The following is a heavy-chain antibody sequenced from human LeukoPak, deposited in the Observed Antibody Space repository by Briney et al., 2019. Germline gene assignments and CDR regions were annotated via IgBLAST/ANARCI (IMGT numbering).Heavy chain of an antibody. Sequence: GRSLRLSCAASGFTFDDYAMHWVRQAPGKGLEWVSGISWNSGSIGYADSVKGRFTISRDNAKNSLYLQMNSLRAEDTALYYCAKAKTYDSSGYPYYFDYWGQGTLVTVSS. CDR1: GFTFDDYA. V-gene: IGHV3-9*01. J-gene: IGHJ4*02. CDR3: AKAKTYDSSGYPYYFDY. CDR2: ISWNSGSI. D-gene: IGHD3-22*01.